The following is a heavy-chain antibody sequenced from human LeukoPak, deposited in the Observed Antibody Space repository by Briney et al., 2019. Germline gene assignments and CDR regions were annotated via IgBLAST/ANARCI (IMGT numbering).Heavy chain of an antibody. J-gene: IGHJ6*02. Sequence: GGSLRPSCAASGFTFSSYAMSWVRQAPGKGLEWVSAISGSGGSTYYADSVKGRFTISRDNSKNTLYLQMNSLRAEDTAVYYCAKDAVGGNHYYYYYGMDVWGQGTTVTVSS. V-gene: IGHV3-23*01. D-gene: IGHD4-23*01. CDR1: GFTFSSYA. CDR3: AKDAVGGNHYYYYYGMDV. CDR2: ISGSGGST.